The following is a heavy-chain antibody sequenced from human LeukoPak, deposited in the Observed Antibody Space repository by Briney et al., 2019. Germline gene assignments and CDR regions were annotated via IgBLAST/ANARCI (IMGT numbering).Heavy chain of an antibody. D-gene: IGHD4-17*01. J-gene: IGHJ4*02. CDR2: IYYSGST. Sequence: KPSETLSLTCTVSGGSISSYYWSWIRQPPGKGLEWIGYIYYSGSTNYNPSLKSRVTISVDTSKNQFSLKLSSVTAADTAVYFCVRHATTYFFLDYWGQGTLVTVSS. V-gene: IGHV4-59*08. CDR3: VRHATTYFFLDY. CDR1: GGSISSYY.